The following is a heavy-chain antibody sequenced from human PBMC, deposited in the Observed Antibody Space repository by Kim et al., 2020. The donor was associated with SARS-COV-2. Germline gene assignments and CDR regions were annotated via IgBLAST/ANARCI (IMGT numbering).Heavy chain of an antibody. CDR2: IYYSGST. CDR3: AREQGQHPISVDY. CDR1: GGSISSSSYY. D-gene: IGHD5-18*01. Sequence: SETLSLTCTVSGGSISSSSYYWGWIRQPPGKGLEWIGSIYYSGSTYYNPSLKSRVTISVDTSKNQFSLKLSSVTAADTAVYYCAREQGQHPISVDYWGQG. J-gene: IGHJ4*02. V-gene: IGHV4-39*07.